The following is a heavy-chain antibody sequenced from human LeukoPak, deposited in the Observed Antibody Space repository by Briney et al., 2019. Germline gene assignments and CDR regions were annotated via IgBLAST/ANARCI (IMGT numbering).Heavy chain of an antibody. D-gene: IGHD1-1*01. CDR3: TDWDAARFDY. CDR1: GFSFTNAW. J-gene: IGHJ4*02. Sequence: GESLRFSCAASGFSFTNAWMNWVRQPPGKGLEWVGRIFSKTDGGATDYAAPVKGRFIISRDDSKNTLYLQMNSLQTEDTAVYYCTDWDAARFDYWGQGSLVTVSS. V-gene: IGHV3-15*01. CDR2: IFSKTDGGAT.